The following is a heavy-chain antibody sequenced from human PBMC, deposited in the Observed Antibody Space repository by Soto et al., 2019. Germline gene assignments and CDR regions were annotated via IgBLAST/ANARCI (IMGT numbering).Heavy chain of an antibody. Sequence: SVKVSCKASGGTFSSYAISWVRQAPGQGLEWMGGIIPIFGTANYAQKFQGRVTITADESTSTAYMELSSLRSEDTAVYYCARDLRVLYYYDSSGPLDAFDIWGQGTMVTVSS. D-gene: IGHD3-22*01. CDR3: ARDLRVLYYYDSSGPLDAFDI. CDR1: GGTFSSYA. CDR2: IIPIFGTA. J-gene: IGHJ3*02. V-gene: IGHV1-69*13.